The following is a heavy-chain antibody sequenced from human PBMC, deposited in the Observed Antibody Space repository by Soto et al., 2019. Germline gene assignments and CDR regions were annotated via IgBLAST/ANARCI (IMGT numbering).Heavy chain of an antibody. CDR3: ARRAEAYYYYGMDV. J-gene: IGHJ6*02. CDR2: ISAYNGNT. CDR1: GYTFTSYG. Sequence: ASVKVSCKASGYTFTSYGISWVRQAPGQGLEWMGWISAYNGNTNYAQKLQGRVTMTTDTSTSTAYMELRSLRSDDTAVYYCARRAEAYYYYGMDVWGQGTTVTVSS. V-gene: IGHV1-18*01.